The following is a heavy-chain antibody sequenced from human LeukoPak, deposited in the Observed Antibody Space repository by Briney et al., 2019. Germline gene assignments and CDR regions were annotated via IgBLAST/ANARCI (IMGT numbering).Heavy chain of an antibody. CDR3: AREILMGRVYYYYMDV. CDR1: GGSISNYY. J-gene: IGHJ6*03. Sequence: SETLSLTCTVSGGSISNYYWSWIRQLPGKGLEWIGYIYYSGNTNYNPSLKSRVTMSVDTSQNQFSLKLSSVTAADMAVYYCAREILMGRVYYYYMDVWGKGTTVTVSS. V-gene: IGHV4-59*01. D-gene: IGHD3-10*01. CDR2: IYYSGNT.